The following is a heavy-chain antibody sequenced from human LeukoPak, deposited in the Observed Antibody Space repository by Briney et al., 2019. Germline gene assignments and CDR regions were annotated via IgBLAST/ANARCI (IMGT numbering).Heavy chain of an antibody. V-gene: IGHV4-30-2*01. Sequence: SETLSLTCTVSGGSISSGGYYWSWIRQPPGKGLEWIGYIYHSGSTYYNPSLKSRVTISVDRSKNQFSLKLSSVTAADTAVYYCASHYDILTGLAYFDYWGQGTLVTVSS. J-gene: IGHJ4*02. CDR3: ASHYDILTGLAYFDY. D-gene: IGHD3-9*01. CDR1: GGSISSGGYY. CDR2: IYHSGST.